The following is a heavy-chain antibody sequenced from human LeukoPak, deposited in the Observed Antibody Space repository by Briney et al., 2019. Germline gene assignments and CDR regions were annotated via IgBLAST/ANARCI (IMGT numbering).Heavy chain of an antibody. CDR2: ISGSGDST. V-gene: IGHV3-23*01. Sequence: GGSLRLSCAASGFTFSTYAMNWVRQAPGKGLQWVSTISGSGDSTYYADSVKGRFTISSDNSKNTLYLQVNSLTAEDRAVYYCAKIGGTFDYWGQGTLVTVSS. D-gene: IGHD2-15*01. CDR3: AKIGGTFDY. J-gene: IGHJ4*01. CDR1: GFTFSTYA.